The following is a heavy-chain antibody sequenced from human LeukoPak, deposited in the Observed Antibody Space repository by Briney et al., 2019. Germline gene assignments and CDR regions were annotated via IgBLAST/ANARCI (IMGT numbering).Heavy chain of an antibody. D-gene: IGHD3-10*01. Sequence: GGSLRLSCAASGFTFSSYGMHWVRQAPGKGLEWVAFIRYDGSNKYYADSVKGRFTVSRDNSKNTLYLQMNSLRAEDTAVYYCAKGLGPGIWFGELFDYWGQGTLVTVSS. J-gene: IGHJ4*02. CDR1: GFTFSSYG. CDR3: AKGLGPGIWFGELFDY. V-gene: IGHV3-30*02. CDR2: IRYDGSNK.